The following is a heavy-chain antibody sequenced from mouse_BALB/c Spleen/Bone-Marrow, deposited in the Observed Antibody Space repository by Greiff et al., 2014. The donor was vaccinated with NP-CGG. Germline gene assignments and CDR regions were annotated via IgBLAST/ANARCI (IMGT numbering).Heavy chain of an antibody. CDR3: ARREVSYYHDY. J-gene: IGHJ2*01. CDR2: ILPGSGST. Sequence: ESGAELMKPGASVKISCKATGYTFSSYWIEWVKQRPGHGLEWIGEILPGSGSTNYNEKFKGKATFTADTSSNTAYMQLSSLTSEDSAVYYCARREVSYYHDYWGQGTLSQSPQ. V-gene: IGHV1-9*01. CDR1: GYTFSSYW. D-gene: IGHD2-12*01.